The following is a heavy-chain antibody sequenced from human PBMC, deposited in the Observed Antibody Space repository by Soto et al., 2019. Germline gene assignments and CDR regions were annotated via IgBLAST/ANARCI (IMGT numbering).Heavy chain of an antibody. CDR2: IYYSGTT. CDR1: GASLSSYY. V-gene: IGHV4-59*01. D-gene: IGHD1-1*01. CDR3: ASVRGGTHGV. J-gene: IGHJ4*02. Sequence: PSETLSLTCTVSGASLSSYYWSWIRQPPGKGLEWIGYIYYSGTTNYNSSLKSRVSTSIDTSKNQFSLKLSSVTAADTAVYYCASVRGGTHGVWGQGTVVTVSS.